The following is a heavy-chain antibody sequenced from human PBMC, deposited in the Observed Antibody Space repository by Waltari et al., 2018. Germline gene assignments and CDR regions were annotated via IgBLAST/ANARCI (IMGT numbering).Heavy chain of an antibody. V-gene: IGHV4-31*03. Sequence: QVQLQESGPGLVKPSQTLSLPCTVSGGSIIRGCSYRSGLRQHSGKGLEWIGYIYHSGSTYYNPSLKSRVTISVDRSKNQFSLKLSSVTAADMAVYYCARAVVRGFGELGNWYFDLWGRGTLVTVSS. J-gene: IGHJ2*01. D-gene: IGHD3-10*01. CDR2: IYHSGST. CDR3: ARAVVRGFGELGNWYFDL. CDR1: GGSIIRGCSY.